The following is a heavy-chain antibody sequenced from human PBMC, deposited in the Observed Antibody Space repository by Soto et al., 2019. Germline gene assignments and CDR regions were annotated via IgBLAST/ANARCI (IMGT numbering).Heavy chain of an antibody. CDR2: ISYDGSNK. V-gene: IGHV3-30*18. CDR1: GFTFSSYG. D-gene: IGHD6-19*01. CDR3: AKDKDSSGWYYFDY. J-gene: IGHJ4*02. Sequence: QVQLVESGGGVVQPGRSLRLSCAASGFTFSSYGIHWVRQAPGKGPEWVAVISYDGSNKYYADSVKGRFTISRDNSKNTLYLQANSLRAEDTAVYYCAKDKDSSGWYYFDYWGQGTLVTVSS.